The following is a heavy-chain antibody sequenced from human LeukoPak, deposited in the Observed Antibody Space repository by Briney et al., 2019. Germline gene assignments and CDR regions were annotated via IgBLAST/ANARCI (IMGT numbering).Heavy chain of an antibody. CDR2: ISGSGGST. J-gene: IGHJ3*02. V-gene: IGHV3-23*01. D-gene: IGHD3-10*01. CDR3: AKDYGCGGSGSYSHRADAFDI. CDR1: GFTFSSYA. Sequence: GGSLRLSCAASGFTFSSYAMSWVRQAPGKGLEWVSAISGSGGSTYYADSVKGRFTISRDNSKNTLYLQMNSLRAEDTAVYYCAKDYGCGGSGSYSHRADAFDIWGQGTMVTVSS.